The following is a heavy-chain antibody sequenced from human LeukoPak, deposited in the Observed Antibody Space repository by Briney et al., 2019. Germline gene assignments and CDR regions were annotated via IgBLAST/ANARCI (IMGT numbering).Heavy chain of an antibody. CDR2: IYYSGST. Sequence: SETLSLTCTVSGVSISSGDYYWSWIRQPPGKGLEWIGYIYYSGSTYYNPSLKSRVTISVDTPRNQFSLKVSSVTAADAAVYYCRGSARPHYNYYMDVWGKGTTVTVSS. D-gene: IGHD6-6*01. J-gene: IGHJ6*03. CDR1: GVSISSGDYY. CDR3: RGSARPHYNYYMDV. V-gene: IGHV4-30-4*08.